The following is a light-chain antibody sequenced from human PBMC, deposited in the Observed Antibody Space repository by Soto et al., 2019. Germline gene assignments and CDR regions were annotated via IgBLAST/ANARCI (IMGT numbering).Light chain of an antibody. CDR2: DAS. CDR3: QQYNKWPLT. CDR1: QSVSSN. J-gene: IGKJ4*01. V-gene: IGKV3-15*01. Sequence: EIVMTQSPATLSVSPGERATLSCRASQSVSSNLARYQQKPGQAPRLLIYDASTRATDIPARFSGSGSGTEFTLTISSLQSEDFAFYYCQQYNKWPLTFGGGTKVEIK.